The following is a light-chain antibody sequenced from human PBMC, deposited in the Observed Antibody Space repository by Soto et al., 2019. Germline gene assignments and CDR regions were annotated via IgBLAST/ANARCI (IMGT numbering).Light chain of an antibody. CDR3: AAWDDSLNEYV. J-gene: IGLJ1*01. CDR2: GNH. Sequence: QSVLTQPPSASGTPGQRVTISCSGSSSNIMSNTVNWYQVLPGTAPKVLIQGNHQRPSGVPARFSGSKSGTSASRAISGLQPEDEADYCCAAWDDSLNEYVFGDGTKLTVL. CDR1: SSNIMSNT. V-gene: IGLV1-44*01.